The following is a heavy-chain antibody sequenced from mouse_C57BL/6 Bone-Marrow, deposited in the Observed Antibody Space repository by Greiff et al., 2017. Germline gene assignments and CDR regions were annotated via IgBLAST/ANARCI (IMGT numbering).Heavy chain of an antibody. D-gene: IGHD2-14*01. CDR1: GYTFTDYY. CDR3: ARRADYRSWFAY. CDR2: INPNNGGT. J-gene: IGHJ3*01. Sequence: EVQLQQSGPELVKPGASVKISCKASGYTFTDYYMNWVQQTPGKSLEWIGDINPNNGGTSYNQKFKGKVTFTVDKSSSTAYMELRSLTSADSAVYYCARRADYRSWFAYWGQGTLVTVSA. V-gene: IGHV1-26*01.